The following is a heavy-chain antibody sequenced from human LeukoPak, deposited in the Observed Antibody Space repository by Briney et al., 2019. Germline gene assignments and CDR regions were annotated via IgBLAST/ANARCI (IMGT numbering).Heavy chain of an antibody. CDR1: GFSFSTYN. CDR3: ARGSVGLQRNDWLDP. J-gene: IGHJ5*02. D-gene: IGHD4-11*01. CDR2: ISPGSNYI. Sequence: GGSLRLSCAASGFSFSTYNMNWVRQAPGKGLEWVSSISPGSNYIYYADSVKGRFTISRDNAKNSLYLQMNSLRAEDTALYYCARGSVGLQRNDWLDPWGQGTLVTVSS. V-gene: IGHV3-21*01.